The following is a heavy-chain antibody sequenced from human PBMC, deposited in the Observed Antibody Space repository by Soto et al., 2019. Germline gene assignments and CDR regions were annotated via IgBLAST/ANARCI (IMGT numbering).Heavy chain of an antibody. J-gene: IGHJ5*02. CDR2: ISSTTSYI. D-gene: IGHD3-16*01. CDR3: ARGGEYISSNWFDP. V-gene: IGHV3-21*06. Sequence: SLRLSCAASGFTFPRYSMNWVRQAPGKGLEWVSSISSTTSYIYYADSLKGRFTISRDNARNSLYLQMNSLRAEDTAVYYCARGGEYISSNWFDPWGQGTLVTVSS. CDR1: GFTFPRYS.